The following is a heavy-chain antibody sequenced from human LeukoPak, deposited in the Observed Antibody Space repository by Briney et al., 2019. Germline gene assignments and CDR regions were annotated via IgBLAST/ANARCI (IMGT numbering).Heavy chain of an antibody. V-gene: IGHV3-23*01. CDR1: GFTFSSYS. CDR3: AKDGDCTNGVCPYYYYGMDV. D-gene: IGHD2-8*01. Sequence: GGSLRLSCAASGFTFSSYSMNWVRQAPGKGLEWVSAISGSGGSTYYADSVKGRFTISRDNSKNTLYLQMNSLRAEDTAVYYCAKDGDCTNGVCPYYYYGMDVWGQGTTVTVSS. CDR2: ISGSGGST. J-gene: IGHJ6*02.